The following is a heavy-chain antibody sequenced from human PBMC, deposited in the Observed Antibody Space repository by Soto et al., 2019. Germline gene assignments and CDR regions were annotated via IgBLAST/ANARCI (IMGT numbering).Heavy chain of an antibody. J-gene: IGHJ4*02. CDR3: ATGTWYSFVY. Sequence: QVQLQESGPGLVKPSETLSLTCTVSGGSISSYYWSWIRQPPGKGLEWIGYIYYSGSTNYNPSLKRRVTISVDTSKNQFSLKLSSVTAADTAVYYCATGTWYSFVYWGQGTLVTVSS. CDR2: IYYSGST. V-gene: IGHV4-59*01. CDR1: GGSISSYY. D-gene: IGHD1-26*01.